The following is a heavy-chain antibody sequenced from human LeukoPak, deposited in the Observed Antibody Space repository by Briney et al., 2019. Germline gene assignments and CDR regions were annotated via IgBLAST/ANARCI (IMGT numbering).Heavy chain of an antibody. Sequence: AGGSLRLSCAASEFTFITYNMHWVRQAPGKGLEWVSSIGGGSNYIYYADSLEGRFTISRDNAKNSLYLQMNSLRADDTAVYYCAREMAATYDAFDVWGQGTMVTVSS. D-gene: IGHD5-24*01. CDR1: EFTFITYN. J-gene: IGHJ3*01. CDR2: IGGGSNYI. CDR3: AREMAATYDAFDV. V-gene: IGHV3-21*01.